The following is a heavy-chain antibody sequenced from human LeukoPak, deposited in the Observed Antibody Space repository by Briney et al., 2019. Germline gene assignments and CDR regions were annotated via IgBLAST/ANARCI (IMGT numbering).Heavy chain of an antibody. J-gene: IGHJ4*02. Sequence: SETLSLTCSVSGYSISRGFYWGWIRQPPGKGLEWIGTIYHSGSTYYNPSLKSRVTVSVDKSKNQYSLRLSSVTAADTAVYYCARVLSGSNFDYWGQGTLVTVSS. CDR1: GYSISRGFY. CDR3: ARVLSGSNFDY. V-gene: IGHV4-38-2*02. D-gene: IGHD3-22*01. CDR2: IYHSGST.